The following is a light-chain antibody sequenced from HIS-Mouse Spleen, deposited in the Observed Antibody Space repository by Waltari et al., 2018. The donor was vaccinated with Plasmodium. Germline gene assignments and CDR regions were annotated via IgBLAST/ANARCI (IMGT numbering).Light chain of an antibody. Sequence: QSVLTQPPSASGTPGQRVTISCSGSSSNIGSNPVNWYQQPPGTAPKLLIYSNNQRTSGVPDRFSGSKSGTSGSLAISGLQSEDEADYYCAAWDDSLNGVVFGGGTKLTVL. CDR2: SNN. V-gene: IGLV1-44*01. CDR3: AAWDDSLNGVV. CDR1: SSNIGSNP. J-gene: IGLJ2*01.